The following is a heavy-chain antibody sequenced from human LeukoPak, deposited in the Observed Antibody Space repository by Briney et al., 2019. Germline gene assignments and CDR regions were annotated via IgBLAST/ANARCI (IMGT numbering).Heavy chain of an antibody. Sequence: PGRSLRLSCAASGFTFSSYAMHWVRQAPGKGLEWVAVISYDGSNKYYADSVKGRFTISRDNSKNTLYLQMNSLRAEDTAVYYCAKGFSDIVVVVAATQSWFDPWGQGTLVTVSS. J-gene: IGHJ5*02. D-gene: IGHD2-15*01. CDR3: AKGFSDIVVVVAATQSWFDP. CDR1: GFTFSSYA. V-gene: IGHV3-30-3*01. CDR2: ISYDGSNK.